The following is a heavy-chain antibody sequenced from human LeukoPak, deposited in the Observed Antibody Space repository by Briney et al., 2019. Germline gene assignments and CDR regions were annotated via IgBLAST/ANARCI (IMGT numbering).Heavy chain of an antibody. J-gene: IGHJ3*02. D-gene: IGHD2-15*01. V-gene: IGHV3-30-3*01. CDR1: GFTFSSYT. Sequence: GGSLRLSCAASGFTFSSYTMHWVRQAPGKGLEWVAVISYDGSNKYYADSVKGRFTISRDNAKNSLYLQMNSLRAEDTAVYYCARVLGYCSGGSCRRGYDAFDIWGQGTMVTVSS. CDR3: ARVLGYCSGGSCRRGYDAFDI. CDR2: ISYDGSNK.